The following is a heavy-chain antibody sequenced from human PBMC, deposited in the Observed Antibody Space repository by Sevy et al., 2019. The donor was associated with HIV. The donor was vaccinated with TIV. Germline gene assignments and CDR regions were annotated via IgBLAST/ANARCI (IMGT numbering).Heavy chain of an antibody. CDR1: GGSISSSSYY. V-gene: IGHV4-39*01. Sequence: SETLSLTCTVSGGSISSSSYYWGWIRQPPGKGLEWIGNIYNRGSTYYNPSLKSRVTISVNTSKNQFSLKLTSVTAAGTAFYYCARCEFGPAAIWFDSWGQGTLVTVSS. CDR3: ARCEFGPAAIWFDS. D-gene: IGHD2-2*01. J-gene: IGHJ5*01. CDR2: IYNRGST.